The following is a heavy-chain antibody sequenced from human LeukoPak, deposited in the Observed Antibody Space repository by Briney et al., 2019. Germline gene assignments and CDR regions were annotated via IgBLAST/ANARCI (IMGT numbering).Heavy chain of an antibody. D-gene: IGHD3-9*01. CDR1: GYTFTSYY. Sequence: ASVKVSCKASGYTFTSYYMHWVRQAPGQGLEWMGIINPSGGSTSYAQKFQGRVTMTRDTSTSTVYMELSSLRSEDTAVYYCARLDKNYDILTGYINWFDPWGQGTLVTVSS. CDR3: ARLDKNYDILTGYINWFDP. V-gene: IGHV1-46*01. J-gene: IGHJ5*02. CDR2: INPSGGST.